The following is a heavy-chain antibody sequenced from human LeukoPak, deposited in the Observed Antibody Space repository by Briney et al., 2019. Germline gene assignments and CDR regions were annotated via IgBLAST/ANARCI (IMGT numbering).Heavy chain of an antibody. CDR1: GYTFTGYY. D-gene: IGHD4-17*01. CDR3: ARDLGDYINHQSAFDF. Sequence: ASVKVSCKASGYTFTGYYMHWVRQAPGQGLEWMGWINPNSGGTNYAQKFQGRVTMTRDTSISTAYMELSRLRSDDTAVYYCARDLGDYINHQSAFDFWGQGTMVTVSS. CDR2: INPNSGGT. J-gene: IGHJ3*01. V-gene: IGHV1-2*02.